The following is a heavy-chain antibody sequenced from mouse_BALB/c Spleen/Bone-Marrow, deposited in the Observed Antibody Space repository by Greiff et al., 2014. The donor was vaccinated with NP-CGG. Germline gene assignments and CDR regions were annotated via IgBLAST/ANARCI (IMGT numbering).Heavy chain of an antibody. Sequence: EVQLQQSGPELVKPGASVKMSCKASGYTFTSYVMHWVKQKPGQGLEWIGYINPYNDGTKYNEKFKGKATLTSDKSSSTAYMERSSLTSEDSAVYYCARKVWYYAMDYWGQGTSVTVSS. CDR3: ARKVWYYAMDY. J-gene: IGHJ4*01. CDR1: GYTFTSYV. D-gene: IGHD2-10*02. CDR2: INPYNDGT. V-gene: IGHV1-14*01.